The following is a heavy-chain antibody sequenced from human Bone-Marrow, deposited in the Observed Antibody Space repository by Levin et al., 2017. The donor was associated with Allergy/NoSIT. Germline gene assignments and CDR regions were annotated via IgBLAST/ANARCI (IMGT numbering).Heavy chain of an antibody. V-gene: IGHV1-18*01. J-gene: IGHJ5*02. D-gene: IGHD2-15*01. CDR2: ISADNGNT. CDR1: GFPFTSYG. CDR3: ARHCWGVEYDKEKNWINP. Sequence: ASVKVSCKTSGFPFTSYGISWVRQAPGQGLEWMGCISADNGNTNYAHKLQGRVTMTIDTSTSTAYMELRSLRSDDTAVYYCARHCWGVEYDKEKNWINPWGQGTLVSVSS.